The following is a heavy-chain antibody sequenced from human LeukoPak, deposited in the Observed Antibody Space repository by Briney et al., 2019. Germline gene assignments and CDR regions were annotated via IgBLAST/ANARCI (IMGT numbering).Heavy chain of an antibody. CDR1: GASISSGSNS. CDR2: INTSGTT. D-gene: IGHD1-26*01. J-gene: IGHJ6*03. Sequence: SQTLSLTCTVSGASISSGSNSWGWIRQPAGKGLEWIVRINTSGTTNYNPSLKSRVTMSIDTSKNQFSLKLSSVPAADTAVYYCARGVGAYYMDVWGKGTTVTISS. V-gene: IGHV4-61*02. CDR3: ARGVGAYYMDV.